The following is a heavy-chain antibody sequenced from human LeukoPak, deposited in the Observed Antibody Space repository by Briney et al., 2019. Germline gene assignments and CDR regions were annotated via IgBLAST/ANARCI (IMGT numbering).Heavy chain of an antibody. Sequence: ASVKVSCKASGGTFSSYAISWVRQAPGQGLEWMGGIIPIFGTANYAQKFQGRVTITADESTSTAYMELSSLRSEDTAVYYCARPDYYGSSGYYSSFDYWGQGTLVTVSS. CDR1: GGTFSSYA. CDR2: IIPIFGTA. D-gene: IGHD3-22*01. J-gene: IGHJ4*02. V-gene: IGHV1-69*13. CDR3: ARPDYYGSSGYYSSFDY.